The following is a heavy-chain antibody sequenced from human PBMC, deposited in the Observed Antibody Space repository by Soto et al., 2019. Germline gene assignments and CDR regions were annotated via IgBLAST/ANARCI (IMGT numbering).Heavy chain of an antibody. J-gene: IGHJ4*02. Sequence: PGESLKISCKGSGYSFTSYWIGWVRQMPGKGLEWMGIIYPGDSDTRYSPSFQGQVTISADKSISTAYLQWSSLKASDTAMYYCARLTMSNYHILPGFPAYWGQGTLVTVSS. D-gene: IGHD3-9*01. V-gene: IGHV5-51*01. CDR3: ARLTMSNYHILPGFPAY. CDR2: IYPGDSDT. CDR1: GYSFTSYW.